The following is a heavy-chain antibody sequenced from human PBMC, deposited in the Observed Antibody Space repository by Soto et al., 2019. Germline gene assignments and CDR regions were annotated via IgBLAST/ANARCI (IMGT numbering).Heavy chain of an antibody. D-gene: IGHD2-8*01. V-gene: IGHV4-31*03. CDR3: ASDAGVSLPAHPDY. J-gene: IGHJ4*02. CDR1: GGSISSGGYY. Sequence: PSETLSLTCTVSGGSISSGGYYWSWIRQHPGKGLEWIGYIYYSGSTYYNPSLKSRVTISVDTSKNQFSLKLSSVTAADTAVYYCASDAGVSLPAHPDYWGQGTLVTVSS. CDR2: IYYSGST.